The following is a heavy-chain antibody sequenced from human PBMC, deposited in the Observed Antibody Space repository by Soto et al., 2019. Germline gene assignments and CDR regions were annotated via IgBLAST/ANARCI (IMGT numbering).Heavy chain of an antibody. CDR1: GFTFGSYW. V-gene: IGHV3-7*01. Sequence: EVQLVESGGGLVQPGGSLRLSCVASGFTFGSYWMSWVRQAPGKGLEWVANIKQDGSVKDYVDSMKRRFTISRDNAKNSLYLQMTSLRVEDTAVYNCARFSRSADGYWGQGTLVTVSS. D-gene: IGHD2-15*01. CDR3: ARFSRSADGY. CDR2: IKQDGSVK. J-gene: IGHJ4*02.